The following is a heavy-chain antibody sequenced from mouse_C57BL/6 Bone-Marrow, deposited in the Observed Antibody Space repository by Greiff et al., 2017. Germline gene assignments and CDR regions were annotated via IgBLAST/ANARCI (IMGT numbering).Heavy chain of an antibody. V-gene: IGHV1-81*01. Sequence: QVQLQQSGAELARPGASVKLSCKASGYTFTSYGISWVKQRTGQGLEWIGEIHPKSGNTYYNEKFKSKATLTADKSSSTAYMELRSLTSEDSAVYYCAREGYEGGSPGFDYWGQGTLVTVSA. CDR1: GYTFTSYG. D-gene: IGHD1-1*01. J-gene: IGHJ3*01. CDR2: IHPKSGNT. CDR3: AREGYEGGSPGFDY.